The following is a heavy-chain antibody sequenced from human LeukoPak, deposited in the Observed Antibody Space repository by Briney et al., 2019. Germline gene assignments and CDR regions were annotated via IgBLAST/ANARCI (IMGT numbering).Heavy chain of an antibody. CDR2: IYTSGST. D-gene: IGHD3-16*02. CDR3: ARDLLLYDYVWGSYRYSYYYYMDV. V-gene: IGHV4-4*07. J-gene: IGHJ6*03. Sequence: SETLSLTCTVSGGSISSYYWSWIRQPAGKGLEWIGRIYTSGSTNYNPSLKSRVTMSVDTSKNQFSLKLSSVTAAATAVYYCARDLLLYDYVWGSYRYSYYYYMDVWGKGTTVTISS. CDR1: GGSISSYY.